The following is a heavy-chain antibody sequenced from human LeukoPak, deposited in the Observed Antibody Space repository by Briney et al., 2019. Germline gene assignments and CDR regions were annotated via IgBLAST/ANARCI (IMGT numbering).Heavy chain of an antibody. J-gene: IGHJ6*02. CDR3: ARFAGGADIARGGMDV. D-gene: IGHD2-15*01. V-gene: IGHV5-51*01. CDR2: IYPGDSDT. Sequence: GESLKISCKGSGYSFTNYWIGWVRQMPGKGLEWMGIIYPGDSDTRYRPSFQGQVTISADKSISTACLQWSSLKAADTAMYYCARFAGGADIARGGMDVWGQGATVTVSS. CDR1: GYSFTNYW.